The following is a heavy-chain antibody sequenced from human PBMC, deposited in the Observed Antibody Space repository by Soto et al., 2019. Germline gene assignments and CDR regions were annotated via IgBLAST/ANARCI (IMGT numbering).Heavy chain of an antibody. CDR1: GGSISSYY. CDR3: ARDPGSPYGNWFDP. D-gene: IGHD4-17*01. J-gene: IGHJ5*02. CDR2: IYYSGST. V-gene: IGHV4-59*01. Sequence: SGTLSLTCTVSGGSISSYYWSWIRQPPGKGLEWIGYIYYSGSTNYNPSLKSRVTISVDTSKNQFSLKLSSVTAADTAVYYCARDPGSPYGNWFDPWGQGXLVTVSS.